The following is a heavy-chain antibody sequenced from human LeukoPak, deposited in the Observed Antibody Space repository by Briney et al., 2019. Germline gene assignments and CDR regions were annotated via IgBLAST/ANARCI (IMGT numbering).Heavy chain of an antibody. V-gene: IGHV3-23*01. J-gene: IGHJ4*02. CDR1: GFTFSTYA. D-gene: IGHD2-15*01. CDR2: ISSGGDT. Sequence: GGSLRLSCAASGFTFSTYAMSWVRQAPGKGLEWISIISSGGDTYYADSVKGRFTISRDNSKNTLDLRMSSLRAEDTAVYYCAKGVGGYYFDYRGQGTLVTVSS. CDR3: AKGVGGYYFDY.